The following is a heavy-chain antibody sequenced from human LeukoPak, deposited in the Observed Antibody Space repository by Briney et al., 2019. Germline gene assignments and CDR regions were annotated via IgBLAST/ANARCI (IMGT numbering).Heavy chain of an antibody. V-gene: IGHV3-30-3*01. D-gene: IGHD7-27*01. CDR1: GFTFSSYA. J-gene: IGHJ4*02. CDR2: ASYDGSNK. CDR3: ATIGDRRTGELYRIDY. Sequence: GGSLRLSCAASGFTFSSYAMHWVRQAPGKGLEWVAVASYDGSNKYYADSVTGRFTISRDNSKNTLFLQMNSLRAEDAAVYYCATIGDRRTGELYRIDYWGQGTLVTVSS.